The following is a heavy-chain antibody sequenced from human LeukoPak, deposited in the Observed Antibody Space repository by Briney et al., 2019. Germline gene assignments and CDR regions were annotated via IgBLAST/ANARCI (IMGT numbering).Heavy chain of an antibody. V-gene: IGHV3-21*01. Sequence: GALRLSCAASGFTFSSYSMNWVRQAPGKGLEWVSSISSSSSYIYYADSVKGRFTISRDNAKNSLYLQMNSLRAEDTAVYYCARPKSGYGSFGYWGQGTLVTVSS. J-gene: IGHJ4*02. D-gene: IGHD5-18*01. CDR1: GFTFSSYS. CDR3: ARPKSGYGSFGY. CDR2: ISSSSSYI.